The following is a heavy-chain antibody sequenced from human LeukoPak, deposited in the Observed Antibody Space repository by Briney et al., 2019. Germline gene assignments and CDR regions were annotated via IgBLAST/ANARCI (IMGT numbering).Heavy chain of an antibody. V-gene: IGHV3-53*01. CDR1: GFTVNNNY. Sequence: GGSLRLSCAASGFTVNNNYMSWVRQAPGKGLEWVSIIYPGGSTYYADSVKGRFTISRNNSKNTLDLQMNSLRAEDTAVYYCARATSGQSFDIWAQGTVVTVSS. D-gene: IGHD6-19*01. J-gene: IGHJ3*02. CDR3: ARATSGQSFDI. CDR2: IYPGGST.